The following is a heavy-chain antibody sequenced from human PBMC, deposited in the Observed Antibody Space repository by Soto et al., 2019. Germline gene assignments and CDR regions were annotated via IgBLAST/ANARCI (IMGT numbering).Heavy chain of an antibody. CDR2: ISSGSTYI. Sequence: PVGSLRLSCAASGFTFSTYSMNWVRQAPGKGLEWVSSISSGSTYIYYADSLKGRFTISRDNAKSSLYLQMNSLRAEDTALYYCVRWGSSSSWYNGMDVWGQGTTVTVSS. J-gene: IGHJ6*02. D-gene: IGHD6-13*01. CDR3: VRWGSSSSWYNGMDV. V-gene: IGHV3-21*01. CDR1: GFTFSTYS.